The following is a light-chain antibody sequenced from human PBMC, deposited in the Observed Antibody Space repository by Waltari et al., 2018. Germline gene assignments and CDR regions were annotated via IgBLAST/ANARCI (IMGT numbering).Light chain of an antibody. Sequence: SYVLTQPPSVSVAPEKTARITCGGDNIASKSVHWYQQRPGQAPVVVIYYDSDRPSGIPEGFAGSNSGNTATLTISRVEAGDEADYYCQVWDTSSDQFVIFGGGTKLTVL. CDR1: NIASKS. CDR3: QVWDTSSDQFVI. J-gene: IGLJ2*01. CDR2: YDS. V-gene: IGLV3-21*01.